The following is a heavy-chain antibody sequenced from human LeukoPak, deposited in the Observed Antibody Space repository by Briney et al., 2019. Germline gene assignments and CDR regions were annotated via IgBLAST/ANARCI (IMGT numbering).Heavy chain of an antibody. V-gene: IGHV1-46*01. CDR2: INPSGGST. CDR1: GYTVTSYY. J-gene: IGHJ5*02. Sequence: ASVKVSCKASGYTVTSYYMHWVRQAPGQGLEWMGIINPSGGSTSYAQKFQGRVTMTGDMSTSTVYMELSSLRSEDTAVYYCARDQYSRNWFDPWGQGTLVTVSS. CDR3: ARDQYSRNWFDP. D-gene: IGHD6-6*01.